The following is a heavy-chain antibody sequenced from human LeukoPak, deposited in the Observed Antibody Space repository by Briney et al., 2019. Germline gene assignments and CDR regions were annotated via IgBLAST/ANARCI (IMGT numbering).Heavy chain of an antibody. Sequence: PSEALLLTCSVPVHSIICDLWGSVRQAPGTGVGWIGHIYLSGDTNYNPSSRSRVTISLDTPKNQFSLKLRAVTAADTAVYYCARAQYSGSCLAYWARETRVTVPS. CDR3: ARAQYSGSCLAY. CDR2: IYLSGDT. CDR1: VHSIICDL. J-gene: IGHJ4*02. D-gene: IGHD1-26*01. V-gene: IGHV4-59*13.